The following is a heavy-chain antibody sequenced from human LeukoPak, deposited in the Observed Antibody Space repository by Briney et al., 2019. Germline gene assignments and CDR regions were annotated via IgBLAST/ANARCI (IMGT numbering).Heavy chain of an antibody. Sequence: SETLSLTCTVSGYFISSGYYWGWIRQPPGKGLEWIGSIYHSGSTYYNPSLKSRVTISVDTSKNQFSLKLSSVTAADTAVYYCARSGWFGWFDPWGQGTLVTVSS. J-gene: IGHJ5*02. D-gene: IGHD3-10*01. CDR1: GYFISSGYY. CDR2: IYHSGST. CDR3: ARSGWFGWFDP. V-gene: IGHV4-38-2*02.